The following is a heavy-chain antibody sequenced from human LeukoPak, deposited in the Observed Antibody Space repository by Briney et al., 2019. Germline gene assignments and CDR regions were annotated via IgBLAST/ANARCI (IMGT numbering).Heavy chain of an antibody. CDR1: GYTFTNYN. J-gene: IGHJ4*02. V-gene: IGHV1-8*01. CDR2: MNPNSGNT. D-gene: IGHD6-19*01. Sequence: ASVKVSCKASGYTFTNYNIHRVRQASGHGREWMGGMNPNSGNTDSTQKVQGKLSMTRDTSVSTAYMELTSLRSDDTAVYYCARRVADHFDYWGQGTLVTVSS. CDR3: ARRVADHFDY.